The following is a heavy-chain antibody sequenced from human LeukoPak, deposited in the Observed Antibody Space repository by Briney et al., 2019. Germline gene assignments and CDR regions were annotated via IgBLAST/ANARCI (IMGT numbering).Heavy chain of an antibody. Sequence: GGSLRNSRAASGFTFRSYEKHGLRPAPARGLEGVSYLRSSGSTRYYADSVKGRFTISRDNAKNSLSLQMNSLRAEDTAVFYSAKTPYDILTGFYKNPGGFDFWGQGTLVTVSS. CDR1: GFTFRSYE. CDR2: LRSSGSTR. V-gene: IGHV3-48*03. CDR3: AKTPYDILTGFYKNPGGFDF. D-gene: IGHD3-9*01. J-gene: IGHJ4*02.